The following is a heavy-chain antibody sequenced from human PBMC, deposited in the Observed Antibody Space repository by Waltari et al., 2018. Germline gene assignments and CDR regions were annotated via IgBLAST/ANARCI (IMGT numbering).Heavy chain of an antibody. CDR3: VRVKGGPDGVFDY. CDR2: IYSSGNT. D-gene: IGHD3-10*01. CDR1: GGSISGGTYY. V-gene: IGHV4-61*02. J-gene: IGHJ4*02. Sequence: QVQLQESGPGLVKPSQTLSLTCTVSGGSISGGTYYWSWVRQPAGKGLEWIGRIYSSGNTNYSPSLRSRVTMSIDTSENQFSVDLRSVTAADTAIYYCVRVKGGPDGVFDYWGQGALVTVSS.